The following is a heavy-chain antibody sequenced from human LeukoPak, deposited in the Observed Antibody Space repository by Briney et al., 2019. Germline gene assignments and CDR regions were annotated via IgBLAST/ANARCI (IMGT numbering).Heavy chain of an antibody. CDR2: MNTNSGTT. D-gene: IGHD5-18*01. CDR1: GYSFTSYD. J-gene: IGHJ4*02. V-gene: IGHV1-8*01. CDR3: ASGYGYLTGISSNDY. Sequence: ASVKVSCKASGYSFTSYDINWVWQATGQGLEWMGRMNTNSGTTEYAQKFQGRVTMTRDTSTNTAYMELSSLRSEDTAVYYCASGYGYLTGISSNDYWGQGTLVTVSS.